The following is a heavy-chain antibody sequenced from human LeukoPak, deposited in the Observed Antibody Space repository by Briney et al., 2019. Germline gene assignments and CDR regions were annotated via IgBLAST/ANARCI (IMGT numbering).Heavy chain of an antibody. CDR3: ASPKYTSGPFNY. Sequence: GGSLRLSCAASGFTVSSNYMSWVRQAPGKGLELVSVMYNTGSTYYADSVKGRFTISRDNSKNTLYLQMNSLRAEDMAVYYCASPKYTSGPFNYWGQGTLVIVSS. J-gene: IGHJ4*02. V-gene: IGHV3-53*01. D-gene: IGHD6-19*01. CDR2: MYNTGST. CDR1: GFTVSSNY.